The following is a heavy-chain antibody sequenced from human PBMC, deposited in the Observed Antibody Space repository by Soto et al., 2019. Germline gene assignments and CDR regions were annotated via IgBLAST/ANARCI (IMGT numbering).Heavy chain of an antibody. CDR2: ISWDSGTI. CDR3: TKDGGTARGAFDV. Sequence: EVQLVESGGGLVQPGRSLRLSCATSGLTLGNCAMHWVRQPPGKGLEWVSGISWDSGTIGYAGSVKGRFTISRDNAKNSLYLQMNSLRTEDTALYYCTKDGGTARGAFDVWGQGTRVTVST. V-gene: IGHV3-9*01. D-gene: IGHD1-7*01. J-gene: IGHJ3*01. CDR1: GLTLGNCA.